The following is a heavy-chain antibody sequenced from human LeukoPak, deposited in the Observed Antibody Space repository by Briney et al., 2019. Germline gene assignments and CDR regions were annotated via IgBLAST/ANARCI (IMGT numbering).Heavy chain of an antibody. V-gene: IGHV1-2*02. J-gene: IGHJ4*02. CDR1: GYTFTGYY. CDR2: INPNSGGT. CDR3: ARGALYNWNYVRFDY. Sequence: GASVKVSCKASGYTFTGYYMHWVRQAPGQGLKWMGWINPNSGGTNYAQKFQGRVTMTRDTSISTAYMELSRLRSDDTAVYYCARGALYNWNYVRFDYWGQGTLVTVSS. D-gene: IGHD1-7*01.